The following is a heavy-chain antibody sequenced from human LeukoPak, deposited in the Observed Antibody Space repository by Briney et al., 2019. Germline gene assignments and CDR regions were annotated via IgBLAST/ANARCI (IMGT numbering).Heavy chain of an antibody. D-gene: IGHD6-13*01. CDR2: IIPIFGTA. V-gene: IGHV1-69*06. CDR1: GYTFTGYY. J-gene: IGHJ6*03. CDR3: AREAKMYSSSWGPPVFRFGYMDV. Sequence: ASVKVSCKASGYTFTGYYMHWVRQAPGQGLEWMGGIIPIFGTANYAQKFQGRVTITADKSTSTAYMELSSLRSEDTAVYYCAREAKMYSSSWGPPVFRFGYMDVWAKGPRSPSP.